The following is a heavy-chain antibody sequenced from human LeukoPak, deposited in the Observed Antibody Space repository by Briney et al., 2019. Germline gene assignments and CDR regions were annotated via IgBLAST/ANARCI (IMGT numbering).Heavy chain of an antibody. CDR1: GYTFTGYY. CDR2: INPNSGGT. CDR3: ARDTMVRGVMIPYNWFDP. V-gene: IGHV1-2*02. D-gene: IGHD3-10*01. J-gene: IGHJ5*02. Sequence: ASVKASCKASGYTFTGYYMHWVRQAPGQGLEWMGWINPNSGGTNYAQKFQGRVTMTRDTSISTAYMELSRLRSDDTAVYYCARDTMVRGVMIPYNWFDPWGQGTLVTVSS.